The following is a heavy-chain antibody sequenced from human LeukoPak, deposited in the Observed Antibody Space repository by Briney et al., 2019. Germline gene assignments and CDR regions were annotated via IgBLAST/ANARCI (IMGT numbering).Heavy chain of an antibody. J-gene: IGHJ6*02. D-gene: IGHD3/OR15-3a*01. CDR3: ARDFSWTGDYYYYGVDV. CDR1: GGTFSSYA. Sequence: GASVKVSCKASGGTFSSYAISWVRQAPGQGLEWMGRIIPILGIANYAQKFQGRVTITADKSTSTAYMELSSLRSEDTAVYYCARDFSWTGDYYYYGVDVWGQGTTVTVSS. V-gene: IGHV1-69*04. CDR2: IIPILGIA.